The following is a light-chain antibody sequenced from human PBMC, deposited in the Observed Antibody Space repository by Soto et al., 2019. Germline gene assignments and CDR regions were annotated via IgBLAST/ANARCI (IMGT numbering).Light chain of an antibody. CDR2: GAS. CDR3: QQSYSVPWT. Sequence: DIQMTQSPSSLSASVGDRVTITCRASQSISRSLTWYQQKPGKAPKLLIYGASSLQGGVPSRFSGSGSGTDFTLTISSLQSEDFATYYCQQSYSVPWTFGQGTKVDIK. J-gene: IGKJ1*01. CDR1: QSISRS. V-gene: IGKV1-39*01.